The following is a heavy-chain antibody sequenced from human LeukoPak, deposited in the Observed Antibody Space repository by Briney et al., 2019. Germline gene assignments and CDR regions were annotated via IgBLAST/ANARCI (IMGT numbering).Heavy chain of an antibody. CDR1: GGSFSGYY. Sequence: SETLSLTCAVYGGSFSGYYWSWIRQPPGKGLEWIGEINHSGSTNYNPSLKSRVTISVDTSKNQFSLKLSSVTAADTAVYYCASYGKIYCSSTSCYDGVDYWGQGTLVTVSS. CDR2: INHSGST. D-gene: IGHD2-2*01. CDR3: ASYGKIYCSSTSCYDGVDY. J-gene: IGHJ4*02. V-gene: IGHV4-34*01.